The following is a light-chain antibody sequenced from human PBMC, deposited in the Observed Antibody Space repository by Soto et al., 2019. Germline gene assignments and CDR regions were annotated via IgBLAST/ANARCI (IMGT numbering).Light chain of an antibody. CDR2: GES. CDR1: QNVSGH. CDR3: QQYNNWWT. J-gene: IGKJ1*01. V-gene: IGKV3-15*01. Sequence: EIVMTQSPATLSVSPGARVTLSCRASQNVSGHLAWYQQKPGQAPRLIISGESTRATGFPARFSGSGSGTEFTLTISSLQSEDFAVYYCQQYNNWWTFGQGTKVEIK.